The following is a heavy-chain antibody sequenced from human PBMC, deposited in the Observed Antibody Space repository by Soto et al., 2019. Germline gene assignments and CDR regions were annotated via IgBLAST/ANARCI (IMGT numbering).Heavy chain of an antibody. Sequence: QVQLQESGPGLVKPSETLSLTCTVSGGSISNYYWAWIRQPAGKGLEWIGRIYTSGSANYNPSLKSRVTMSVDTSENQCSLKLSSVTAADTAVYYCARDETVLGFDYWGQGTLVTVSS. J-gene: IGHJ4*02. V-gene: IGHV4-4*07. CDR2: IYTSGSA. D-gene: IGHD2-15*01. CDR1: GGSISNYY. CDR3: ARDETVLGFDY.